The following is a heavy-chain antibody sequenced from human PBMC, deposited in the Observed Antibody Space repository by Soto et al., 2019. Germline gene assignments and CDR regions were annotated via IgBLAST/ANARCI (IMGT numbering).Heavy chain of an antibody. CDR3: ARDREGAIDY. J-gene: IGHJ4*02. D-gene: IGHD1-26*01. CDR1: GFTFSSYG. Sequence: QVQLVESGGGVVQPGRSLRLSCAASGFTFSSYGMHWVRQAPGKGLEWVAVVWYDGSNKYYADSVKGRFTISRDNSKNTLYLQMNSLRAEDTAVYYCARDREGAIDYWGQGTLVTVSS. CDR2: VWYDGSNK. V-gene: IGHV3-33*01.